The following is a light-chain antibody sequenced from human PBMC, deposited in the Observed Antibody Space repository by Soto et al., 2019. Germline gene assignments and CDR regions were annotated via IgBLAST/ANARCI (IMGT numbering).Light chain of an antibody. CDR2: DAS. J-gene: IGKJ2*01. V-gene: IGKV3-11*01. Sequence: EIVLTQSPATLSLSPGERATLSCRASQSVSSNIAWYQQKPGQAPRLLIYDASNRATGIPARFSGSGSGTDFTLTISRLEPEDFAVYYCQQYSISYTFGQGTKLEIK. CDR1: QSVSSN. CDR3: QQYSISYT.